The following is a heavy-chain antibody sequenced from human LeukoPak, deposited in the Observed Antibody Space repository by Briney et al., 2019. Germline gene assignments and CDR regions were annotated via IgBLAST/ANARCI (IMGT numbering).Heavy chain of an antibody. CDR3: ARDLYYDSSGYYEDGAFDI. V-gene: IGHV3-21*01. CDR2: ISSSSSYI. J-gene: IGHJ3*02. CDR1: GFTFSSYS. Sequence: GGSLRLSCAASGFTFSSYSMNWVRQAPGKGLEWVSSISSSSSYIYYADSGKGRFTISRDNAKNSLYLQMNSLRAEDTAVYYCARDLYYDSSGYYEDGAFDIWGQGTMVTVSS. D-gene: IGHD3-22*01.